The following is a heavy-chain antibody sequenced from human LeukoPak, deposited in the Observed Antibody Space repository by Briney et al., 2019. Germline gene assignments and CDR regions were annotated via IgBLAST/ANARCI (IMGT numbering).Heavy chain of an antibody. CDR3: ASSGQWLIAFDI. Sequence: GASVKVSCKASGYTFTSYDINWVRQATGQGLEWMGWINPNSGGTNYAQKFQGRVTMTGDTSISTAYMELSRLRSDDTAVYYCASSGQWLIAFDIWGQGTMVTVSS. J-gene: IGHJ3*02. V-gene: IGHV1-2*02. CDR1: GYTFTSYD. D-gene: IGHD6-19*01. CDR2: INPNSGGT.